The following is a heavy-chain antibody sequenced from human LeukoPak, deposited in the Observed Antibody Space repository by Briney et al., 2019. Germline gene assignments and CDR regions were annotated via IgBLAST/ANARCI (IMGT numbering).Heavy chain of an antibody. CDR3: ARVKGGSGSYYGSPYFDY. CDR2: IYTSGST. CDR1: GGSISSYY. Sequence: KSSETLSLTCTVSGGSISSYYWSWIRQPAGKGLEWIGRIYTSGSTNYNPSLKSRVTMSVDTSKNQFSLKLSSVTAADTAVYYCARVKGGSGSYYGSPYFDYWGQGTLVTVSS. D-gene: IGHD3-10*01. J-gene: IGHJ4*02. V-gene: IGHV4-4*07.